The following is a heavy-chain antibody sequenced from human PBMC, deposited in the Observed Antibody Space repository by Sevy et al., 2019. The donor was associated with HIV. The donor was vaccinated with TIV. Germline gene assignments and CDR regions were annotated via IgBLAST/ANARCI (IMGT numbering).Heavy chain of an antibody. V-gene: IGHV3-7*03. CDR3: ARDARRVVPAANAYYYYYMDV. Sequence: GGSLRLSCAASGFTFSSYAMSWVRQAPGKGLEWVANIKQDGSEKYYVDSVKGRFTISRDNAKNSLYLQMYSLRAEDTAVYYCARDARRVVPAANAYYYYYMDVWGKGTTVTVSS. CDR1: GFTFSSYA. D-gene: IGHD2-2*01. J-gene: IGHJ6*03. CDR2: IKQDGSEK.